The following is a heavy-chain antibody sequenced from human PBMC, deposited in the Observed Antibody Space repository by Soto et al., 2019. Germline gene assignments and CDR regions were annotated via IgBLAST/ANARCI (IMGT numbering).Heavy chain of an antibody. CDR2: IGANGGGT. J-gene: IGHJ3*01. Sequence: EVQLVESGGGLVQPGGSLRLSCAASGFTLSSYWMHWVRQAPGKGLDWVSGIGANGGGTYYADSVKGRFIISRDNSKNTLYLQMNSLRAEDTAVYYCARDPNGDYLGAFDFWGQKTMVTVSS. CDR3: ARDPNGDYLGAFDF. V-gene: IGHV3-23*04. D-gene: IGHD4-17*01. CDR1: GFTLSSYW.